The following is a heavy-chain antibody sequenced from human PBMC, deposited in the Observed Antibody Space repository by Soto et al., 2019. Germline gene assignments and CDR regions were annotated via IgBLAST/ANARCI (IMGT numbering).Heavy chain of an antibody. Sequence: LSLTCAVYGGSFSGYYWSWIRQPPGKGLEWIGEINHSGSTNYNPSLKSRVTISVDTSKNQFSLKLSSVTAADTAVYYCARAAYYYDSSGYYPWGQGTLVTVSS. J-gene: IGHJ5*02. CDR2: INHSGST. V-gene: IGHV4-34*01. CDR1: GGSFSGYY. CDR3: ARAAYYYDSSGYYP. D-gene: IGHD3-22*01.